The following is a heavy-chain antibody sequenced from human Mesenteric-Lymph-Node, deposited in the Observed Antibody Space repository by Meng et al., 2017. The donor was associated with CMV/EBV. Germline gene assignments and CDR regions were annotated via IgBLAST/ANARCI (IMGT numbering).Heavy chain of an antibody. J-gene: IGHJ4*02. Sequence: ASVKVSCKASGYTFTDYYIHWVRQAPGQGLEWMGWINPNSGDTIYIQKFQGRVTLTTDTSISAAYMELSSLTSDDTAVYYCARPNSFSYGTSGYSFDYWGQGSQVTVSS. CDR2: INPNSGDT. CDR3: ARPNSFSYGTSGYSFDY. CDR1: GYTFTDYY. D-gene: IGHD3-22*01. V-gene: IGHV1-2*02.